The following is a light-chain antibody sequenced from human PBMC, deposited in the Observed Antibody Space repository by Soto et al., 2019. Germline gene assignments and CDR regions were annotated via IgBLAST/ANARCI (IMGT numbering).Light chain of an antibody. V-gene: IGLV2-23*01. CDR2: EGS. CDR3: CSYAGSSPVV. Sequence: QSALTQPASVSGSPGQSITISCTGTRSDVGSYNLVSWYQQHPGKAPKLMIYEGSKRPSGVSNRFSGSKSGNTASLTISGLQAEDEADYYCCSYAGSSPVVFGGGTKVTVL. J-gene: IGLJ2*01. CDR1: RSDVGSYNL.